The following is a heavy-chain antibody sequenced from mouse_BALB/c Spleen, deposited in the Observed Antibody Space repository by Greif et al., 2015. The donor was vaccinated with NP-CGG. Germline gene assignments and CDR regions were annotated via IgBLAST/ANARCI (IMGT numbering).Heavy chain of an antibody. J-gene: IGHJ1*01. Sequence: QVQLQQPGAELAKPGASVKMSCKASGYTFTSYWMHWVKQRPGQGLEWIGYINPSTGYTEYNQKFKDKATLTADKSSSTAYMQLSSLTSEDSAVYYCAKRAGFGSGYWYFDVWGAGTTVTVSS. CDR1: GYTFTSYW. D-gene: IGHD1-1*01. CDR2: INPSTGYT. V-gene: IGHV1-7*01. CDR3: AKRAGFGSGYWYFDV.